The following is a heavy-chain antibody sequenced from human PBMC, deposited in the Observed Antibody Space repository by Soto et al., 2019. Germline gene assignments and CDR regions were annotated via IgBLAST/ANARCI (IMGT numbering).Heavy chain of an antibody. CDR1: GFTFSDYY. V-gene: IGHV3-11*06. CDR2: SSNSGTFS. D-gene: IGHD1-1*01. CDR3: ARSGDNYNRLDY. J-gene: IGHJ4*02. Sequence: GGSLRLSCEGSGFTFSDYYISWIRQAPGKGLEWISYSSNSGTFSRYADSVKGRFPISRDNTKNLLYLQMNSLRAEDTAVYYCARSGDNYNRLDYWGQGTPVTVSS.